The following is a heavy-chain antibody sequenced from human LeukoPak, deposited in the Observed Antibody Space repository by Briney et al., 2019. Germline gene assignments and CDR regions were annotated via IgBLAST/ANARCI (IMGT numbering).Heavy chain of an antibody. CDR1: GGSISSYY. CDR3: ARDQFYYDNSGNQEHAFDI. D-gene: IGHD3-22*01. V-gene: IGHV4-4*07. CDR2: IYTSGST. Sequence: SETLSLTCTVSGGSISSYYWSWIRQPAGKGLEWIGRIYTSGSTNYNPSLKSRVTMSVDTSKNQFSLKLSSVTAADTAVYYCARDQFYYDNSGNQEHAFDIWGQGTMVTVSS. J-gene: IGHJ3*02.